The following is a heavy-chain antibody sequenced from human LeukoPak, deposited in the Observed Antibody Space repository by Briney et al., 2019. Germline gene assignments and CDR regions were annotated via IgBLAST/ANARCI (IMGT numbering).Heavy chain of an antibody. CDR1: GYTFTSYA. Sequence: ASVKVSCKASGYTFTSYAMHWVRQAPGQRLEWMGWINAGNGNTKYSQKFQGRVTITRDTSASTAYMELSSLRSEDTAVYYCARSTREEWELHDYSDYWGQGTLVTVSS. D-gene: IGHD1-26*01. V-gene: IGHV1-3*01. J-gene: IGHJ4*02. CDR2: INAGNGNT. CDR3: ARSTREEWELHDYSDY.